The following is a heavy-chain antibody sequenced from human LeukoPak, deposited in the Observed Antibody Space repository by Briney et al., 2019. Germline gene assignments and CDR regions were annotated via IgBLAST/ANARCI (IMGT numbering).Heavy chain of an antibody. Sequence: SVKVSCKASEYTFTGYYMHWVRQAPGQGLEWMGRIIPILGIANYAQKFQGRVTITADKSTSTAYMELSSLRSEDTAVYYCARRGSYLGAFDIWGQGTMVTVSS. CDR2: IIPILGIA. J-gene: IGHJ3*02. CDR1: EYTFTGYY. D-gene: IGHD3-10*01. CDR3: ARRGSYLGAFDI. V-gene: IGHV1-69*02.